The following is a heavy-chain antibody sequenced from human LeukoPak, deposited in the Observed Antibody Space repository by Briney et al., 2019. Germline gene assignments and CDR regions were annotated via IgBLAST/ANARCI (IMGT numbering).Heavy chain of an antibody. CDR1: RFTLSNYW. CDR3: ARQRGSGCLDY. V-gene: IGHV3-7*01. Sequence: GGSLRLSCAASRFTLSNYWMSWVRQAPGKGLEWVANIKQDGSETYYVDSVKGRSTISRDNAKDSLSLQMNSLRAEDTAVYYCARQRGSGCLDYWGQGTLVTVSS. J-gene: IGHJ4*02. D-gene: IGHD6-19*01. CDR2: IKQDGSET.